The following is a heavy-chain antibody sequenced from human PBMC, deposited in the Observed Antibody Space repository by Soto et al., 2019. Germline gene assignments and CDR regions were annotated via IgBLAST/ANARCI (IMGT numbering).Heavy chain of an antibody. J-gene: IGHJ4*02. Sequence: PGGSLRLSCAASGITLSSYAMSWVRQAPGKGPEWVSGISASGGSTSYADSVKGRFTISRDNSKNTLYLQMNSLRADDTAVYHCAQGQTSGAFRFYLDYWGQGAPVPVSS. CDR3: AQGQTSGAFRFYLDY. V-gene: IGHV3-23*01. CDR2: ISASGGST. CDR1: GITLSSYA. D-gene: IGHD1-26*01.